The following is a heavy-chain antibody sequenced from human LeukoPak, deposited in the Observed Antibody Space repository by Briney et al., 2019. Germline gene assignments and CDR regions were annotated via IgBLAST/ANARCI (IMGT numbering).Heavy chain of an antibody. Sequence: SETLSLTCTVSGGSISSSSYYWGWNRQPPGKGLEWIGSIYYSGSTYYNPSLKSRVTISVDTSKNQFSLKLSSVTAADTAVYYCARQLSGYAPGWGQGTLVTVSS. CDR3: ARQLSGYAPG. CDR1: GGSISSSSYY. CDR2: IYYSGST. V-gene: IGHV4-39*01. J-gene: IGHJ4*02. D-gene: IGHD5-12*01.